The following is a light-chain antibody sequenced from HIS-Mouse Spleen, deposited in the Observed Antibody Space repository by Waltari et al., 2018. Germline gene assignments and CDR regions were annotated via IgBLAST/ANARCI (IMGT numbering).Light chain of an antibody. CDR2: DVR. CDR3: CSYAGSYTGV. V-gene: IGLV2-11*01. Sequence: QSPLTQPRSVSGSPGHSVTISCTGTSIEVGGYDYVSWYQQHPGKAPKLTIYDVRKRPSGVPDRFSGSKSGNTASLTISGLQAEDEADYYCCSYAGSYTGVFGTGTKVTVL. J-gene: IGLJ1*01. CDR1: SIEVGGYDY.